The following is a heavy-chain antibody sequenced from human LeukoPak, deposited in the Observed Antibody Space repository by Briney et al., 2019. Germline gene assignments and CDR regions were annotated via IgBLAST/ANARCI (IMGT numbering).Heavy chain of an antibody. D-gene: IGHD3-3*01. V-gene: IGHV3-7*01. J-gene: IGHJ5*02. CDR1: GFTFSSYW. Sequence: PGGSLRLSCAASGFTFSSYWMSWVRQAPGKGLEWVANIKQDGSEKYYVDSVKGRFTISRDNAKNSLYLQMNSLRAEDTAVYYCARTGGPFWSRNKGWFDPWGQGTLVTVSS. CDR2: IKQDGSEK. CDR3: ARTGGPFWSRNKGWFDP.